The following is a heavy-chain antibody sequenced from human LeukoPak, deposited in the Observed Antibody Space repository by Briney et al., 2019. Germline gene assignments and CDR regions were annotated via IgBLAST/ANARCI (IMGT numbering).Heavy chain of an antibody. Sequence: ASVKVSCKASGGTFSSYAISWVRQAPGQGLEWKGGIIPIFGTANYAQKFQGRVTITTDESTSTAYMELSSLRSEDTAVYYCARSSLGYCTNGVCFAFYYWGQGTLVTVSS. J-gene: IGHJ4*02. CDR2: IIPIFGTA. V-gene: IGHV1-69*05. CDR1: GGTFSSYA. CDR3: ARSSLGYCTNGVCFAFYY. D-gene: IGHD2-8*01.